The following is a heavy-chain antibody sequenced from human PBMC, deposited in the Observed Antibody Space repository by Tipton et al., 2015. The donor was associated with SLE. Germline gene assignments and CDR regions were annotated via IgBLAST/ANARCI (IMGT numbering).Heavy chain of an antibody. V-gene: IGHV3-48*03. CDR3: ARASTGRHDAFDI. D-gene: IGHD1-1*01. CDR1: GFTFSSYE. CDR2: ISSSGSTI. J-gene: IGHJ3*02. Sequence: GSLRLSCAASGFTFSSYEMNWVRQAPGKGLEWVSYISSSGSTIYYADSVKGRFTISRDNAKNSLYLQMNSLRAEDTAVYYCARASTGRHDAFDIWGQGTMVTVSS.